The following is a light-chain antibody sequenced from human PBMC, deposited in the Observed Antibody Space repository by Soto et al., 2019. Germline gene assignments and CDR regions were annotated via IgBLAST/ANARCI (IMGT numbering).Light chain of an antibody. CDR2: GVS. V-gene: IGLV2-14*03. CDR1: SSDIGGYNY. Sequence: QSALTQPASVSGSPGQSITISCTGTSSDIGGYNYVSWYQHHPGKPPKLMIYGVSVRPSGVSSRFSGSKSGNTASLTISGLQAEDEADYYCNSYTSSSTWVFGGGTKPTVL. CDR3: NSYTSSSTWV. J-gene: IGLJ3*02.